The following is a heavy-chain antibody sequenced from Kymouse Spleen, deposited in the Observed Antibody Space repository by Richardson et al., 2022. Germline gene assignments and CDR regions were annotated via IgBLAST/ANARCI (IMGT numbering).Heavy chain of an antibody. CDR2: INPNSGGT. CDR3: ARDSPSYSGSYYYYYGMDV. D-gene: IGHD1-26*01. V-gene: IGHV1-2*04. Sequence: QVQLVQSGAEVKKPGASVKVSCKASGYTFTGYYMHWVRQAPGQGLEWMGWINPNSGGTNYAQKFQGWVTMTRDTSISTAYMELSRLRSDDTAVYYCARDSPSYSGSYYYYYGMDVWGQGTTVTVSS. CDR1: GYTFTGYY. J-gene: IGHJ6*02.